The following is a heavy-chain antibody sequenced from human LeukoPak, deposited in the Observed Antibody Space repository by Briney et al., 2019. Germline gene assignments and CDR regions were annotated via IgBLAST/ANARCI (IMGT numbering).Heavy chain of an antibody. Sequence: PSETLSLTCTVSGGSISGYYWSWIRQPPGKGLEWIGYIYYSGSTYYNPSLKSRVTISLDTSKSQFSLKLTSVTAADTAVYYCAREFHPWGQGTLVSVSS. CDR3: AREFHP. V-gene: IGHV4-59*01. CDR1: GGSISGYY. J-gene: IGHJ5*02. CDR2: IYYSGST.